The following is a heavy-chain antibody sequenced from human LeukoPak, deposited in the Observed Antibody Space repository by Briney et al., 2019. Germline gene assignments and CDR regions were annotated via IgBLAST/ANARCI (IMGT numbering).Heavy chain of an antibody. D-gene: IGHD3-3*01. CDR3: ARDLPFEGVLEWLLEY. CDR2: FDPEDGET. V-gene: IGHV1-24*01. Sequence: ASVKVSCKVSGYTLTELSMHWVRQAPGKGLEWMGGFDPEDGETIYAQKFQGRVTMTEDTSTDTAYMELSSLRSEDTAVYYCARDLPFEGVLEWLLEYWGRGTLVTVSS. CDR1: GYTLTELS. J-gene: IGHJ1*01.